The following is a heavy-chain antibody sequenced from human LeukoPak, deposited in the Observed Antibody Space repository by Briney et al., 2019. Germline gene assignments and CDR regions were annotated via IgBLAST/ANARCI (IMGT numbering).Heavy chain of an antibody. CDR1: GFTFSSYA. CDR2: ISSSGSTI. CDR3: ARWYSSGAFDI. D-gene: IGHD6-19*01. V-gene: IGHV3-48*04. Sequence: PGGSLRLSCAASGFTFSSYAMHWVRQAPGKGLEWVSYISSSGSTIYYADSVEGRFTISRDNAKNSLYLQMNSLRAEDTAVYYCARWYSSGAFDIWGQGTMVTVSS. J-gene: IGHJ3*02.